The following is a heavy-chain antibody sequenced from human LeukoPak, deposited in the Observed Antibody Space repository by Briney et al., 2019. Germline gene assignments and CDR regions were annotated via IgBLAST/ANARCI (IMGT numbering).Heavy chain of an antibody. CDR2: IYYSGST. CDR3: ARDNIAAAENWFDP. Sequence: SETLSLTCTVSGGSISSSSCYWGWIRQPPGKGLEWIGSIYYSGSTNYNPSLKSRVTISVDTSKNQFSLKLSSVTAADTAVYYCARDNIAAAENWFDPWGQGTLVTVSS. D-gene: IGHD6-13*01. V-gene: IGHV4-39*07. CDR1: GGSISSSSCY. J-gene: IGHJ5*02.